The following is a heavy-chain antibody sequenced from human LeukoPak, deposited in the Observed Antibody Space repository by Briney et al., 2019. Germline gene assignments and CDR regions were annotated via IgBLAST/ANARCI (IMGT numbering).Heavy chain of an antibody. CDR3: ARDRTGEIDY. D-gene: IGHD7-27*01. CDR1: GFTFSTYS. Sequence: PGGSLRLSCAASGFTFSTYSMTWVRQAPGKGLEWVSSISSSSSYIYYADSVKGRFAISRDNAKNSLYLQMNSLRAEDTAVYYCARDRTGEIDYWGQGTLVTVSS. J-gene: IGHJ4*02. V-gene: IGHV3-21*01. CDR2: ISSSSSYI.